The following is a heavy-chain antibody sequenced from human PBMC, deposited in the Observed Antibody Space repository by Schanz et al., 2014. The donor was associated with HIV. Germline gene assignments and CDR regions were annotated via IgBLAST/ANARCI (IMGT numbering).Heavy chain of an antibody. D-gene: IGHD2-21*02. CDR3: ARHGGPSCRGDCFLNP. CDR1: FFFLLFSF. CDR2: IYSIFHEI. Sequence: DVQLVESGGFFFFTFFSLILSFPSSFFFLLFSFLLFFLPSPWPVLPFISYIYSIFHEIHYADSVKGRITISRDNGNNALYLQMNNLRDEDTAVYFCARHGGPSCRGDCFLNPWGQGTLVTVSS. J-gene: IGHJ5*02. V-gene: IGHV3-48*02.